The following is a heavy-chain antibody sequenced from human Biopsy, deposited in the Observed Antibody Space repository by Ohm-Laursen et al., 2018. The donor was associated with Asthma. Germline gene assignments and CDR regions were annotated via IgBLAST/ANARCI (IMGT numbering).Heavy chain of an antibody. V-gene: IGHV3-30*18. Sequence: SLRLFCAASGFMFRSFSMHWVRQAPGKGLEWVAVISYDGNHKFYEDSVKGRFTISRDNSKNTLYLQMNSLRTEDTAVYYCAKRRGYSGHDNDYWGQGTLVIVSS. D-gene: IGHD5-12*01. CDR2: ISYDGNHK. CDR1: GFMFRSFS. CDR3: AKRRGYSGHDNDY. J-gene: IGHJ4*02.